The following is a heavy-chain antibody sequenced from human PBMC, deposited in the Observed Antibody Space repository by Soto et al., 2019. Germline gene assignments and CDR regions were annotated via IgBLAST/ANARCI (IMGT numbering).Heavy chain of an antibody. CDR3: VGSSILVTGSATFDY. Sequence: QVLLVQSGAEVKKPGASVKVSCKTSGFTFTGHYIHWVRQAPGQGPEWMGWINPNNGDTIYAPKFQARVTMTRDTSISTAYMYLSGLTSDDTAVFFCVGSSILVTGSATFDYWGQATLVTVSS. V-gene: IGHV1-2*02. CDR2: INPNNGDT. D-gene: IGHD6-19*01. J-gene: IGHJ4*01. CDR1: GFTFTGHY.